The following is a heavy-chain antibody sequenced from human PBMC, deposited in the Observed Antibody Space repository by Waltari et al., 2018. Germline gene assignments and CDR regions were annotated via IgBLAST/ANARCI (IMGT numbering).Heavy chain of an antibody. CDR1: GRTFRTAR. Sequence: QLVESGGGLVKPGGSLRPSWSAPGRTFRTARMGWVRQAPGKGLEWVGRIQRNTDGGTTDYAAPVKGRFTISRDDSKTTVFLQMNSLKSEDTAVYYCTTDTPYLNYMDVWGRGTTVTVSS. V-gene: IGHV3-15*01. CDR2: IQRNTDGGTT. J-gene: IGHJ6*03. CDR3: TTDTPYLNYMDV. D-gene: IGHD2-15*01.